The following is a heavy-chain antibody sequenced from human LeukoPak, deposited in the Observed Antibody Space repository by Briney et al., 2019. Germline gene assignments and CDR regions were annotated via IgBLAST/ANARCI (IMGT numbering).Heavy chain of an antibody. D-gene: IGHD3-9*01. J-gene: IGHJ4*02. CDR3: AKVWRYYDILTGCEFDY. V-gene: IGHV3-23*01. CDR1: GFTFSSYA. Sequence: GGSLRLSCAASGFTFSSYAMSWVRQAPGKGLEWVSAISSSGGSTYYADSVKGRFTTSRDNSKNTLYLQMNSLRAEDTAVYYCAKVWRYYDILTGCEFDYWGQGTLVTVSS. CDR2: ISSSGGST.